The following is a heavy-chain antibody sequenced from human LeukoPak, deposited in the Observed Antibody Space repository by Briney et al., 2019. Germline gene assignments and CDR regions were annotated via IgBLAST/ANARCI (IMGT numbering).Heavy chain of an antibody. D-gene: IGHD2-2*01. CDR2: ISSSSSYI. V-gene: IGHV3-21*01. J-gene: IGHJ4*02. Sequence: GGSLRLSCAASGFTFSSYAMSWVRQAPGKGLEWVSSISSSSSYIYYADSVKGRFTISRDNAKNSLYLQMNSLRAEDTAVYYCARGGSSTILNYFDYWGQGTLVTVSS. CDR3: ARGGSSTILNYFDY. CDR1: GFTFSSYA.